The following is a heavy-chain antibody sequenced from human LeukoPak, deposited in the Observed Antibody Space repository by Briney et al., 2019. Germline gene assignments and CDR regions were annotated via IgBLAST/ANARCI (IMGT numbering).Heavy chain of an antibody. CDR1: GYNFTIYW. D-gene: IGHD6-6*01. Sequence: GESLKISCQGSGYNFTIYWIGWVRQMPGKGLEWMGIIYPGDSDTRYSPSFQGQVTISADKSISTAYLQWSSLKASDTAMYYCARLPTLVSASRCFDYWGQGTLVTVSS. CDR2: IYPGDSDT. CDR3: ARLPTLVSASRCFDY. V-gene: IGHV5-51*01. J-gene: IGHJ4*02.